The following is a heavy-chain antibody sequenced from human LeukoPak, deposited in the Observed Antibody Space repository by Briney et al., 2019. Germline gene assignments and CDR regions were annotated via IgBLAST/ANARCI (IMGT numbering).Heavy chain of an antibody. V-gene: IGHV3-30*14. J-gene: IGHJ5*01. CDR3: AREKFDS. CDR1: GFAFSNFA. Sequence: GGSLRLSCVASGFAFSNFAMHWVRQAPGKGLEWVAVVSYEGTIKYYTDSAKGRSTISRDNSNSLISLQMNNLTTGDTAAYYCAREKFDSWGQGTLVTVSP. CDR2: VSYEGTIK.